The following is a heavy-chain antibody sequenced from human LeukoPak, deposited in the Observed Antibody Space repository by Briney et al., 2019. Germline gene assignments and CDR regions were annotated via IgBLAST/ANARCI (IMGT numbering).Heavy chain of an antibody. D-gene: IGHD3/OR15-3a*01. CDR1: GFTFSDYG. CDR2: IRYDGSKK. V-gene: IGHV3-30*02. CDR3: VKGRDFYFDY. J-gene: IGHJ4*02. Sequence: GGSLRLSCAASGFTFSDYGMHWVRQAPGKGLEWVTFIRYDGSKKYYADSVKGRFTFSRDNSKNMLYLQMYSLRADDTAIYYCVKGRDFYFDYWGQGTLVTVSS.